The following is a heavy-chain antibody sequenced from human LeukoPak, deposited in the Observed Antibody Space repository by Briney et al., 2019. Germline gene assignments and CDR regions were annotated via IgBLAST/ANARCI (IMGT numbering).Heavy chain of an antibody. V-gene: IGHV2-5*01. J-gene: IGHJ3*02. CDR1: GFSLSTSGVG. Sequence: ASGPTLVKPTQTLTLTCTFSGFSLSTSGVGVGWIRQPPGKALEWLALLYWNDDKRYSPSLKSRLTITKDTSKDQVVLTMTNMDPVDTATYYCAHRSMIRAFDIWGQGTMVTVSS. D-gene: IGHD3-22*01. CDR2: LYWNDDK. CDR3: AHRSMIRAFDI.